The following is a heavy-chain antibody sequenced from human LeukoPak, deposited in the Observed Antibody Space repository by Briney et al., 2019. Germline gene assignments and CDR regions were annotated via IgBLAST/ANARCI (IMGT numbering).Heavy chain of an antibody. Sequence: GGSLRLSCTASGFPFIEYSMNWVRQAPGKGLEWISYIGIDSGNTKYADSVRGRFTISTDKAKNSLYLQMNSLRVEDTAVYYCARDHNYALDNWGQGTLVSVAS. CDR3: ARDHNYALDN. J-gene: IGHJ4*02. CDR2: IGIDSGNT. V-gene: IGHV3-48*01. D-gene: IGHD1-1*01. CDR1: GFPFIEYS.